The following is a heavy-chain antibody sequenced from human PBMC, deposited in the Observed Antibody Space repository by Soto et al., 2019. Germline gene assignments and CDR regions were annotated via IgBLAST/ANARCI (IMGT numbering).Heavy chain of an antibody. CDR3: ARDGVDSSGWYRQLHY. V-gene: IGHV3-23*01. CDR2: ISWNSGSI. CDR1: GFTFSSYA. Sequence: GGSLRLSCAASGFTFSSYAMGWVRQAPGKGLEWVSGISWNSGSIGYADSVEGRFTISRDNSKNTLYLQMNSLRAEDTAVYYCARDGVDSSGWYRQLHYWGQGTLVTVSS. D-gene: IGHD6-19*01. J-gene: IGHJ4*02.